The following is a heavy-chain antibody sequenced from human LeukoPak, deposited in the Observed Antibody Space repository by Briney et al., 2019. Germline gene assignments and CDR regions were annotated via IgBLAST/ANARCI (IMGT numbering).Heavy chain of an antibody. CDR2: INSDGSIT. V-gene: IGHV3-74*01. D-gene: IGHD4-23*01. CDR3: TRADEYGGNTL. Sequence: GGSLRLSCAVSGFTFSDSWIHWVRQAPGKGLVWVSRINSDGSITAYADSVKGRFTISRDNAKNTLYLQMNSLRAEDTGVYYCTRADEYGGNTLWGQGTLVTVSS. CDR1: GFTFSDSW. J-gene: IGHJ4*02.